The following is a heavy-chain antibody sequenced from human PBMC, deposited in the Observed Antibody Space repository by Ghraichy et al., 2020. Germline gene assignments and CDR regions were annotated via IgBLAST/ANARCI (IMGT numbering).Heavy chain of an antibody. D-gene: IGHD3-3*01. V-gene: IGHV1-2*06. CDR3: ARWSSGLLSTIWMDHFFDS. CDR1: GYSFNAYY. J-gene: IGHJ4*02. CDR2: INPNSDVT. Sequence: ASVKVSCKASGYSFNAYYIHWLRQVPGQGLEWMGRINPNSDVTEYAQNFQGRVTMTRDTSISTAYLEVTDLTSDDTAVYYCARWSSGLLSTIWMDHFFDSWGQGTLGTDAS.